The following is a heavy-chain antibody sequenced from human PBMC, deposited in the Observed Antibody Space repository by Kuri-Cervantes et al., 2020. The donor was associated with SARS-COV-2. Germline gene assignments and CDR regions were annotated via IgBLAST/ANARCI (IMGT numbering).Heavy chain of an antibody. CDR3: ARRVPPWYDFWSGYYGMDV. CDR2: IYYSGST. V-gene: IGHV4-30-4*01. Sequence: SCTVSGGSISSGDYYWSWIRQSPGKGLEWIGYIYYSGSTYYNPSLKSRVTISVDTSKNQFSLKLSSVTAADTAVYYCARRVPPWYDFWSGYYGMDVWGQGTTVTVSS. J-gene: IGHJ6*02. CDR1: GGSISSGDYY. D-gene: IGHD3-3*01.